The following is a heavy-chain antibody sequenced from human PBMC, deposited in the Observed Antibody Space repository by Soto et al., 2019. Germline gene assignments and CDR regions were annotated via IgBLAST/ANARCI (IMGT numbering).Heavy chain of an antibody. Sequence: EVQLLESGGASVQPGGSLRLSCAAYGFTFGTFVMTWIRQAPGGGLERVSSITDSGYTASYAETVEGRFTVSRDNSKNILHLQMNDLRVEDTATYYCAKNGQWLATPPEAWGQGTLVTVSS. V-gene: IGHV3-23*01. CDR3: AKNGQWLATPPEA. CDR2: ITDSGYTA. CDR1: GFTFGTFV. D-gene: IGHD6-19*01. J-gene: IGHJ4*02.